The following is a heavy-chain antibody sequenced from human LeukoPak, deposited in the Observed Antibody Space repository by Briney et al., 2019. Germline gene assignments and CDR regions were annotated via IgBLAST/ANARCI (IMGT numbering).Heavy chain of an antibody. CDR2: ISYDGSNK. V-gene: IGHV3-30*18. D-gene: IGHD3-10*01. J-gene: IGHJ4*02. Sequence: PGGSLRLSCAAPGFTFSSYGMHWVRQAPGKGLEWVAAISYDGSNKYYADSVKGRFTIPRDNSKNTLYLQMNSLRAEDTAVYYCAKNYGSGSYCHYWGQGTLVTVSS. CDR1: GFTFSSYG. CDR3: AKNYGSGSYCHY.